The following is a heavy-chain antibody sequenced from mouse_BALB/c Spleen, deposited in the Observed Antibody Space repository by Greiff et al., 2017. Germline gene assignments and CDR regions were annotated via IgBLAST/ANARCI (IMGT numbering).Heavy chain of an antibody. CDR2: IDPENGDT. CDR1: GFNIKDYY. Sequence: EVKLVESGAELVRSGASVKLSCTASGFNIKDYYMHWVKQRPEQGLEWIGWIDPENGDTEYAPKFQGKATMTADTSSNTAYLQLSSLTSEDTAVYYCNARGDYDRFAYWGQGTLVTVSA. J-gene: IGHJ3*01. D-gene: IGHD2-4*01. CDR3: NARGDYDRFAY. V-gene: IGHV14-4*02.